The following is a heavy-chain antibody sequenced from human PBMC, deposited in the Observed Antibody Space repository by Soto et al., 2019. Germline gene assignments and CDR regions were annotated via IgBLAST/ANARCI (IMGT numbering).Heavy chain of an antibody. CDR1: GFTFSSYA. CDR3: AREISPPFGWFDP. V-gene: IGHV3-30-3*01. D-gene: IGHD2-15*01. Sequence: GGSLRLSCAASGFTFSSYAMHWVRQAPGKGLEWVAVISYDGSNKYYADSVKGRFTISRDNSKNTLYLQMNSLRAEDTAVYYCAREISPPFGWFDPWGQGT. J-gene: IGHJ5*02. CDR2: ISYDGSNK.